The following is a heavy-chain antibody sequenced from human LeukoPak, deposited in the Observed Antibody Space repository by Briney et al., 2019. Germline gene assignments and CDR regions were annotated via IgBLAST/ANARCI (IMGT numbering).Heavy chain of an antibody. CDR2: IDWDDDK. CDR1: GFSLSTSGMC. CDR3: ARIPVEYSSSSSLGYYYGMDV. Sequence: VSGPTLVNPTQTLTLTCTFSGFSLSTSGMCVSWIRQPPGKALEWLALIDWDDDKYYSTSLKTRLTISKDTSKNQVVLTMTNMDPVDTATYYCARIPVEYSSSSSLGYYYGMDVWGQGTTVTASS. J-gene: IGHJ6*02. V-gene: IGHV2-70*01. D-gene: IGHD6-6*01.